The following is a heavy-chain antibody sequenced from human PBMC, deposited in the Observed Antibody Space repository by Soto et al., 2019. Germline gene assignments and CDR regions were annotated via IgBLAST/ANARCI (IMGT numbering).Heavy chain of an antibody. CDR1: GGSISSSSYY. J-gene: IGHJ4*02. CDR3: ASSDGGSTIDY. V-gene: IGHV4-39*01. CDR2: IYYSGST. Sequence: QLQLQESGPGLVKPSETLSLTCSVSGGSISSSSYYWGWIRQPPGKGLQWIGTIYYSGSTYYNPSLKRRVTISVDTSKNQFSLKLSSVTSADTAVYYCASSDGGSTIDYWGQAAQVTVSS.